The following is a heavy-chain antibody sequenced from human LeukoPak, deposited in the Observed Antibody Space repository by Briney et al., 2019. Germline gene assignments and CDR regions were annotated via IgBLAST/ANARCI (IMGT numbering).Heavy chain of an antibody. CDR1: GGSFSGYY. Sequence: SETLSLTCAVYGGSFSGYYWSWIRQPPGKGLEWIGEINHSGSTNYNPSLKSRVTISIDTSKNQFSLKLSSVTAADTAVYYCARDADIENYFDYWGQGTLVTVSS. CDR3: ARDADIENYFDY. V-gene: IGHV4-34*01. J-gene: IGHJ4*02. CDR2: INHSGST. D-gene: IGHD5-12*01.